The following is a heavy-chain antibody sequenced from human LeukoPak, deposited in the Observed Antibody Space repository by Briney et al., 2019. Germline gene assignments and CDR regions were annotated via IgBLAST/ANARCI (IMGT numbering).Heavy chain of an antibody. CDR2: IYSGGST. CDR1: GFTVSSNY. J-gene: IGHJ4*02. Sequence: PGGSLRLSCAASGFTVSSNYMSRVRQAPGKGLEWVSVIYSGGSTYYADSVKGRFTISRDNSKNTLYLQMNSLRAEDTAVYYCARVWGGVNFDYWGQGTLVTVSS. D-gene: IGHD3-16*01. V-gene: IGHV3-66*02. CDR3: ARVWGGVNFDY.